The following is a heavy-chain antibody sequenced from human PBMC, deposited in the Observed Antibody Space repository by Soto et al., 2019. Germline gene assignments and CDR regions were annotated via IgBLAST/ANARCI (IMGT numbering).Heavy chain of an antibody. J-gene: IGHJ6*03. D-gene: IGHD2-2*01. V-gene: IGHV4-39*01. CDR3: ARHAPFHCGTTSCSSYYYMDV. CDR2: IYYSGST. Sequence: QLQLQESGPGLVQPSETLSLTCTVSGGSISTNNYYWGWIRQPPGKGLEWIANIYYSGSTYYNPSLKSRVTISVDTSKHQFSVRLTSVTAADTAVYYCARHAPFHCGTTSCSSYYYMDVWGKGTTVTVSS. CDR1: GGSISTNNYY.